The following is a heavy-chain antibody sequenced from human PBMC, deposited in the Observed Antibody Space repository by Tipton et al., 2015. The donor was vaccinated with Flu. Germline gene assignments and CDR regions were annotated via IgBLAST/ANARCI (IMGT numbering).Heavy chain of an antibody. D-gene: IGHD3-22*01. Sequence: LRLSCTVSGGSISSYYWSWIRQPPGKGLEWIGYIYYSGSTNYNPSLKSRVTISVDTSKNQFSLKLSSVTAADTAVYYCARLGSSGYYYPGAFDIWGQGTMVTVSS. CDR3: ARLGSSGYYYPGAFDI. J-gene: IGHJ3*02. CDR1: GGSISSYY. CDR2: IYYSGST. V-gene: IGHV4-59*08.